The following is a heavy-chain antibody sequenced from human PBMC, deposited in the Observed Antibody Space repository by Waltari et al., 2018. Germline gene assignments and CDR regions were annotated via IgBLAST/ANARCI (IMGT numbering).Heavy chain of an antibody. CDR1: GYTFTGYY. V-gene: IGHV1-2*06. CDR2: INPNNGAT. D-gene: IGHD1-7*01. CDR3: ARDPVGGELLFDY. J-gene: IGHJ4*02. Sequence: QVQLVQSGAEVKKPGASVTVSCKASGYTFTGYYMHWVRQAPGQGLEWMGRINPNNGATGYAQKFQGRVTVTWDTSISTSYMELRGLGSDDTAVYWCARDPVGGELLFDYWVQGTLVTVSS.